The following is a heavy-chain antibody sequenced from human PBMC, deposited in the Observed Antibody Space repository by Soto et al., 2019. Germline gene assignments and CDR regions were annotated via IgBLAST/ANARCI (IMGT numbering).Heavy chain of an antibody. Sequence: QITLKESGPTLVKPTQTLTLTCTFSGFSLSTSGVGVGWIRQPPGKALEWLALIYWDDDKRYSPSLKSRLTITKDTSKNQVVLIMSTMDPVDTATYYCARETVGRDGYLFDYWGQGTLVTVSS. J-gene: IGHJ4*02. CDR2: IYWDDDK. CDR1: GFSLSTSGVG. CDR3: ARETVGRDGYLFDY. D-gene: IGHD5-12*01. V-gene: IGHV2-5*02.